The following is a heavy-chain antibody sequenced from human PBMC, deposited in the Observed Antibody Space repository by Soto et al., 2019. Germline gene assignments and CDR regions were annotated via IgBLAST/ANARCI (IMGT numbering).Heavy chain of an antibody. J-gene: IGHJ4*02. CDR1: GYTFTSYY. V-gene: IGHV1-46*01. CDR3: PRSKTHRDLVGAKDY. D-gene: IGHD1-26*01. Sequence: ASVKVSCKASGYTFTSYYMHWVRQAPGQGLEWMGIINPSGGSTSYAQKFQGRVTMTRDTSTSTVYMELSSMRSEDTAVYYCPRSKTHRDLVGAKDYWGQATLVTVSA. CDR2: INPSGGST.